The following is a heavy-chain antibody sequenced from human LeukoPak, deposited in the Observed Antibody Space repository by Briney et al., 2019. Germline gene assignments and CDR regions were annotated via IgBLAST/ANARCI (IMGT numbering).Heavy chain of an antibody. V-gene: IGHV4-59*01. CDR1: GGSISSYY. Sequence: SETPSLTCTVSGGSISSYYWSWIRQPPGKGLEWIGYIYYSGSTNYNPSLKSRVTISVDTSKNQFSLKLSSVTAADTAVYYCARDGVRSAARAFDIWGQGTMVTVSS. CDR2: IYYSGST. CDR3: ARDGVRSAARAFDI. D-gene: IGHD3-16*01. J-gene: IGHJ3*02.